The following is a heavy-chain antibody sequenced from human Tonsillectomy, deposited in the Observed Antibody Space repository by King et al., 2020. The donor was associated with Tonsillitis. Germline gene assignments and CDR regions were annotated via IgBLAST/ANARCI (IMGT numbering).Heavy chain of an antibody. D-gene: IGHD1-14*01. J-gene: IGHJ6*02. Sequence: QLQESGPGLVKPSQTLSLTCTVSGGSISSGGYYWSWIRQHPGKGLEWIGYIYYSGSTDYNPSLKSRVSISVDTSKNHFSLKLSSVTAADTAVYYCAGDLLGKGLTDYYYGMDVWGQGTTVTVSS. CDR2: IYYSGST. V-gene: IGHV4-31*03. CDR3: AGDLLGKGLTDYYYGMDV. CDR1: GGSISSGGYY.